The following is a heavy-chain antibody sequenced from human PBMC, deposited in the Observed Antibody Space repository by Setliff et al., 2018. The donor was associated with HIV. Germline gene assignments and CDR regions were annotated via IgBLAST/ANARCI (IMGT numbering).Heavy chain of an antibody. CDR2: ISYSGRN. J-gene: IGHJ4*02. Sequence: SETLSLTCTVSGGSMTSSNYYWGWIRQPPGKGLEWIGNISYSGRNYYNPSLKSRVTISVDTSKNQFSLKLSSVTAADTAVYYCARGLYYDFWSGVGPCDYWGQGTLVTVSS. V-gene: IGHV4-39*07. D-gene: IGHD3-3*01. CDR1: GGSMTSSNYY. CDR3: ARGLYYDFWSGVGPCDY.